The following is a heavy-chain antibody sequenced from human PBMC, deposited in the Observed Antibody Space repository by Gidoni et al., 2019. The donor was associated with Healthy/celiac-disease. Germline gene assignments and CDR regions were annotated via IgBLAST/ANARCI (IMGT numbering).Heavy chain of an antibody. CDR1: GYTFTSCG. V-gene: IGHV1-18*01. CDR2: ISAYNGNT. Sequence: QVQLVQSGAEVKKPGASVKVSCKASGYTFTSCGLSWGRQAPGQGLEWMGWISAYNGNTNYAQKLQGRVTMTTDTSTSTAYMELRSLRSDDTAVYYCARDSRIVGATIGWFDPWGQGTLVTVSS. CDR3: ARDSRIVGATIGWFDP. D-gene: IGHD1-26*01. J-gene: IGHJ5*02.